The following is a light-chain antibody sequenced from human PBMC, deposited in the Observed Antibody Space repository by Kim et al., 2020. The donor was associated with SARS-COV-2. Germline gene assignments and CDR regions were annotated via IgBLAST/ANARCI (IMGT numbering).Light chain of an antibody. CDR1: QSIGDW. J-gene: IGKJ1*01. V-gene: IGKV1-5*03. Sequence: GDGITMHCRASQSIGDWLAWYQQKPGRAPKLLIHKASSLEPGVSSRFSGSGSGTEFTLTITSLRPDDFAVYYCQRYNSDPWTFGQGTKVDIK. CDR3: QRYNSDPWT. CDR2: KAS.